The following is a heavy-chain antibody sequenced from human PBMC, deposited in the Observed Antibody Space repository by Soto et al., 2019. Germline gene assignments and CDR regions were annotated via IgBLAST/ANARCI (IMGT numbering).Heavy chain of an antibody. CDR1: GFTFSAYW. V-gene: IGHV3-74*01. J-gene: IGHJ4*02. Sequence: EVQLVESGGGLVRPGGSLRLSCAASGFTFSAYWMHWVRQAPGEGLVCVSRISSDGTTTNYADSVKGRFTISRDNAENTLYLQMNSLRAEDTAVYYCARGEMATIWPLAYWGQGALVTVSS. D-gene: IGHD5-12*01. CDR2: ISSDGTTT. CDR3: ARGEMATIWPLAY.